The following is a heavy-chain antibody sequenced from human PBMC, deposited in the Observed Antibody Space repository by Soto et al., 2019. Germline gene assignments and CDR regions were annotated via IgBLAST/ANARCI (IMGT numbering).Heavy chain of an antibody. CDR2: IYYSGST. Sequence: SETLSLTCTVSGGSISSGGYYWSWIRQHPGKGLEWIGYIYYSGSTYYNPSLKSRVTISVDTSKNQFSLKLSSVTAADTAVYYCARDQSYSSSLKIPNYYYGMDVWGQGTTVTVSS. J-gene: IGHJ6*02. V-gene: IGHV4-31*03. CDR1: GGSISSGGYY. CDR3: ARDQSYSSSLKIPNYYYGMDV. D-gene: IGHD6-13*01.